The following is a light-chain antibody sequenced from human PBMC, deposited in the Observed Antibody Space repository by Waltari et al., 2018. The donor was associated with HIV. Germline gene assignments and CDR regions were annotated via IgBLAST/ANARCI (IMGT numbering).Light chain of an antibody. J-gene: IGLJ3*02. CDR1: SSDVGSYNL. V-gene: IGLV2-23*02. CDR2: EVS. CDR3: CSYAGSSWV. Sequence: QSALTQPASVSGSPGQSITISCTGTSSDVGSYNLVSWYQQHPGKAPKLMIYEVSKRPSAVSNRFSGSKSGNTASLTISGLQAEDEADYYCCSYAGSSWVFGGVTKLTVL.